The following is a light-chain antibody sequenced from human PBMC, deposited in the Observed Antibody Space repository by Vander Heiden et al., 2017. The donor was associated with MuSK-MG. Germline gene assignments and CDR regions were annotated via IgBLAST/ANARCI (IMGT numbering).Light chain of an antibody. J-gene: IGLJ1*01. V-gene: IGLV2-8*01. Sequence: QSALTQPPSASGSPGQSVTISCTGTSSDVGGYNYVSWYQQHPGKAPKLMIYEVSKRPSGVPDRFSGSKSGNTASLTFSGLQAEDEADYYCSSYAGSNNQVFGTGTKVTVL. CDR1: SSDVGGYNY. CDR2: EVS. CDR3: SSYAGSNNQV.